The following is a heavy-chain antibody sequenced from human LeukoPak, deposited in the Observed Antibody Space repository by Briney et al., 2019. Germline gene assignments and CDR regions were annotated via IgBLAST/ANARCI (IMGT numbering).Heavy chain of an antibody. CDR2: IYPGDSDT. CDR3: ARRAEELLASSTYFDY. V-gene: IGHV5-51*01. J-gene: IGHJ4*02. D-gene: IGHD1-26*01. CDR1: GYSFTSYW. Sequence: PGESLKISCKGSGYSFTSYWIGWVRQMPGKGLEWMGIIYPGDSDTRYSPSFQGQVTISADKSISTAYLQWSSLKASDTAMYYCARRAEELLASSTYFDYWGQGTLVTVSS.